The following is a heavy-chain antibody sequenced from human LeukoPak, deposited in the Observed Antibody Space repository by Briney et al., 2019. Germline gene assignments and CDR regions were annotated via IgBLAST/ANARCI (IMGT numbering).Heavy chain of an antibody. CDR1: GFTFDDYA. CDR2: ISWNSGSI. V-gene: IGHV3-9*01. J-gene: IGHJ4*02. CDR3: TRVWLQYFDY. D-gene: IGHD5-24*01. Sequence: PGRSLRLSCAASGFTFDDYAMHWVRQAPGKGLEWVSGISWNSGSIGYADSVKGRFTISRDNAKNSLYPQMNSLKTDDTAVYYCTRVWLQYFDYWGQGTLITVSS.